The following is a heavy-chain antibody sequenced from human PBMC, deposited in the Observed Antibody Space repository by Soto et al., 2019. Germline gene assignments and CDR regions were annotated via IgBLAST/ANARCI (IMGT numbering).Heavy chain of an antibody. CDR3: AKDSGWYIDY. J-gene: IGHJ4*02. V-gene: IGHV3-30*18. CDR2: ISFNGNNK. D-gene: IGHD6-19*01. Sequence: QVQLVESGGGVVQPGRSLRLSCAASGFTFSSDGMHWVRQAPGKGLEWLAIISFNGNNKYYTDSVRGRFTISRDNSKNTLYLQMNSLTIEDTAVYYCAKDSGWYIDYWGQGTLVTVSP. CDR1: GFTFSSDG.